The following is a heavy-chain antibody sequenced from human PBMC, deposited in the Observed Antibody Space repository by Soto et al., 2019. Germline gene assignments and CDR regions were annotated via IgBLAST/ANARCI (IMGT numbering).Heavy chain of an antibody. CDR1: GFTFSSYA. V-gene: IGHV3-23*01. CDR2: ISGSGGST. Sequence: GGSLRLSCAASGFTFSSYAMSWVRQAPGKGLEWVSAISGSGGSTYYAASVKGRFTISRDNSKNTLYIKMNSLRAEDTAVYYCAEVLSLDSLLNTNAFDIWGQGTMVTVSS. D-gene: IGHD2-21*02. J-gene: IGHJ3*02. CDR3: AEVLSLDSLLNTNAFDI.